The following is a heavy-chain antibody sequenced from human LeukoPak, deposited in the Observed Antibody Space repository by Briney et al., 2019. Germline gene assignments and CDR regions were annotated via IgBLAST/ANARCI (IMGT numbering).Heavy chain of an antibody. CDR1: GGSISSYY. D-gene: IGHD2-15*01. CDR2: INHSGST. J-gene: IGHJ4*02. V-gene: IGHV4-34*01. CDR3: ARYGLYCSGGSCYSGYYFDY. Sequence: PSETLSLTCTVSGGSISSYYWSWIRQPPGKGLEWIGEINHSGSTNYNPSLKSRVTISVDTSKNQFSLKLSSVTAADTAVYYCARYGLYCSGGSCYSGYYFDYWGQGTLVTVSS.